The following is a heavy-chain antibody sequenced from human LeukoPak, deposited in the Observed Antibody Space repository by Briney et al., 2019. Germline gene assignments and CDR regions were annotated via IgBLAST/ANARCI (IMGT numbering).Heavy chain of an antibody. Sequence: ASVKVSCKASGYTFTSYGISWVRQAPGQGLEWMGWISAYNGNTNYAQKLQGRVTMTTDTSTSTAYMELRSLRSDDTAVYYCARCPNTGYSSGWYPSGFDYWGQGTLVTVSS. CDR2: ISAYNGNT. J-gene: IGHJ4*02. D-gene: IGHD6-19*01. CDR3: ARCPNTGYSSGWYPSGFDY. CDR1: GYTFTSYG. V-gene: IGHV1-18*01.